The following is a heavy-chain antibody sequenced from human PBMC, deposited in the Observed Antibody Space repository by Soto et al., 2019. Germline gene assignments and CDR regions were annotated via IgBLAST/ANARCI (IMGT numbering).Heavy chain of an antibody. CDR2: IIPILGIA. V-gene: IGHV1-69*08. Sequence: QVQLVQSGAEVKKPGSSVKVSCKASGGIFSSYTISWVRQVPGQGLEWMGRIIPILGIANYAQKFQGRVTITADKSTSTAYMELSSLRSEATAVYYCARDTRAGSGQVDYWGQGTLVTVSS. J-gene: IGHJ4*02. CDR1: GGIFSSYT. CDR3: ARDTRAGSGQVDY. D-gene: IGHD3-10*01.